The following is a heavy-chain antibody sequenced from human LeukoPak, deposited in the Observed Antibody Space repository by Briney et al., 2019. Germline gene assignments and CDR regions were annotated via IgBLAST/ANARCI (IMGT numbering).Heavy chain of an antibody. D-gene: IGHD3-22*01. CDR3: ARALLQSITMIVVVIKGVYAFDI. CDR2: IYTSGST. CDR1: GGSTSTGDYY. Sequence: SQTLSLTCIVSGGSTSTGDYYCSWIRQPAGKGLEWIGRIYTSGSTNYNPSLKSRVTMSVDTSQNQFSLKLSSVTAADTAVYYCARALLQSITMIVVVIKGVYAFDIWGQGTMVTVSS. J-gene: IGHJ3*02. V-gene: IGHV4-61*02.